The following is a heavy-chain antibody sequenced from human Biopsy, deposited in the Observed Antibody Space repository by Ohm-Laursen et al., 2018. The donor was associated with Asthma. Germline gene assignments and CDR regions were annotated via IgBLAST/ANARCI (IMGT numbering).Heavy chain of an antibody. CDR2: VFWSGTT. J-gene: IGHJ6*02. Sequence: SQTLSLTCPVGGAYVGSRDHHWSWIRQSPGTGLEWIGSVFWSGTTHYNRSLERRLSISIDTTRNGFSTTLRSVTAADTAVYFCARVASYGDLYFGIDVWGPGTTVAVS. CDR1: GAYVGSRDHH. CDR3: ARVASYGDLYFGIDV. D-gene: IGHD4-17*01. V-gene: IGHV4-30-4*01.